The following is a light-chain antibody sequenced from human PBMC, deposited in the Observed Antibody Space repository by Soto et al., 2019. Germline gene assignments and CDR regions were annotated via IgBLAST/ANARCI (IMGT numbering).Light chain of an antibody. V-gene: IGLV2-14*01. CDR3: SSYQSIRTRV. CDR2: EVS. J-gene: IGLJ3*02. Sequence: QSVLTQPASVSGSPGQSITISCTGTSSDVGRYNYVSWYQHHPGQAPKLMIYEVSNRPSGVSNRVSGSTSGNPAALTISGLQAEDEANDHCSSYQSIRTRVFGGGTQLTVL. CDR1: SSDVGRYNY.